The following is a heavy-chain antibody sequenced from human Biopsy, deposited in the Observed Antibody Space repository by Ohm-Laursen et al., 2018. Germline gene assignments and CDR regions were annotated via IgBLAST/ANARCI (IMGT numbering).Heavy chain of an antibody. V-gene: IGHV4-34*09. J-gene: IGHJ4*02. CDR3: ARLGSGDYFPTFFDF. CDR2: INHSGST. D-gene: IGHD5-12*01. Sequence: PSQTLSLTCAVYGESFSGYYWTWIRQPPGKGLEWIGEINHSGSTYYNPSLKSRVTISVDTSKNQFSLKLSSVTAADTAVYYCARLGSGDYFPTFFDFWGQGALVTVSS. CDR1: GESFSGYY.